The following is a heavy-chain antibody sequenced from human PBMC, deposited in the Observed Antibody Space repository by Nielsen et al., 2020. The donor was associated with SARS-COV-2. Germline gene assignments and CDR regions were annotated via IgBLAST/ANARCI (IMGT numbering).Heavy chain of an antibody. Sequence: GESLKISCAASGFTFSSHWMSWVRQAPGKGLEWLANIKHDGSEQYYVDSVKGRFTMSRDNAKNLLYLQINSLRDDDSAVYYCARDSRGGSYSSSWYFDLWGQGTLVTASS. CDR1: GFTFSSHW. CDR2: IKHDGSEQ. J-gene: IGHJ4*02. D-gene: IGHD6-13*01. V-gene: IGHV3-7*01. CDR3: ARDSRGGSYSSSWYFDL.